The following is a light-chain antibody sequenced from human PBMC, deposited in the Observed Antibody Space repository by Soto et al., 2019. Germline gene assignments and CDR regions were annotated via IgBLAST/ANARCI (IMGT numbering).Light chain of an antibody. V-gene: IGLV2-14*01. CDR2: EVS. CDR3: SSYTTSNTWV. CDR1: SSDVGGYNY. Sequence: QPVLTQPASVSGSPGQSITISCNGTSSDVGGYNYVSWYQQHPGKAPKLMIYEVSNRPSGVSNRFSGSKSANTASLTISGLQAEDEADYYCSSYTTSNTWVFGGGTKVTVL. J-gene: IGLJ3*02.